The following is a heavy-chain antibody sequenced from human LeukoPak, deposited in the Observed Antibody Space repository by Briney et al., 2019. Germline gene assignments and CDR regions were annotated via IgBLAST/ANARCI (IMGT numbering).Heavy chain of an antibody. CDR3: ASPRDVVVVVAATAGYFDL. V-gene: IGHV4-38-2*02. D-gene: IGHD2-15*01. Sequence: SETLSLTCTVSGYSISNGYYWSWIRQPPGKGLEWIGSLYHSGSTFYNPSLKNRVSISVDTSKNQFSLKLTSVTAADTAVYYCASPRDVVVVVAATAGYFDLWDRGTLVTVSS. CDR1: GYSISNGYY. CDR2: LYHSGST. J-gene: IGHJ2*01.